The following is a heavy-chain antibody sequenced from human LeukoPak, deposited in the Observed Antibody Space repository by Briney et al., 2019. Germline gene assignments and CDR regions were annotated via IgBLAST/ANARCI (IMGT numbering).Heavy chain of an antibody. J-gene: IGHJ3*02. V-gene: IGHV3-23*01. Sequence: QSGGSLRLSCAASGFTFSSYAMSWVRQAPGKGLEWVSAISGSGGSTYYADSVKGRFTISRDNSKNTLYLQMNSLRAEDTAVYYCARPQSSGYRKDAFDIWGQGTMVTVSS. CDR1: GFTFSSYA. CDR3: ARPQSSGYRKDAFDI. D-gene: IGHD3-22*01. CDR2: ISGSGGST.